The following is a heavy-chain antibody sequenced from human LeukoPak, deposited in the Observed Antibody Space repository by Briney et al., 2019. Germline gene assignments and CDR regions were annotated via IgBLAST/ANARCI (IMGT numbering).Heavy chain of an antibody. CDR1: GFTFSSYE. V-gene: IGHV3-48*03. CDR2: ISSSGSTI. J-gene: IGHJ4*02. Sequence: PGGSLRLSCAASGFTFSSYEMNWVRQAPGKGLEWGSYISSSGSTIYYAHSVKGRFTISRDNAKNSLYLQMNSLRAEDTAVYYCARAYDSSGYYLPFDYWGQGTLVTVSS. CDR3: ARAYDSSGYYLPFDY. D-gene: IGHD3-22*01.